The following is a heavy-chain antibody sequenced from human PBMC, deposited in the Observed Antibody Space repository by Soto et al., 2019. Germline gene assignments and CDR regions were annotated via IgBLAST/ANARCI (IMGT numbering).Heavy chain of an antibody. V-gene: IGHV3-48*01. CDR1: GFTFSSYS. CDR3: ARGYSYGLARWFDP. CDR2: ISSSSSTI. D-gene: IGHD5-18*01. Sequence: GGSLRLSCAASGFTFSSYSMNWVRQAPGKGLEWVSYISSSSSTIYYADSVKGRFTISRDNAKNSLYLQMNSLRAEDTAVYYCARGYSYGLARWFDPWGQGTLVTVSS. J-gene: IGHJ5*02.